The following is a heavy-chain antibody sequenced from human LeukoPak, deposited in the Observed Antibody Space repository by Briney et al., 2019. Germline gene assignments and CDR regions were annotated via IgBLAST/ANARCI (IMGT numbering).Heavy chain of an antibody. D-gene: IGHD3-3*01. Sequence: ASVKVSCKASGYTFTSYDINWVRQATGQGLEWMGWMNPNSGNTGYAQKFQGRVTMTRNTSISTAYMELSSLRSEDTAVYYCARGPFWSGYYTGGRWFDPWGQGTLVTVSS. V-gene: IGHV1-8*01. CDR2: MNPNSGNT. CDR1: GYTFTSYD. J-gene: IGHJ5*02. CDR3: ARGPFWSGYYTGGRWFDP.